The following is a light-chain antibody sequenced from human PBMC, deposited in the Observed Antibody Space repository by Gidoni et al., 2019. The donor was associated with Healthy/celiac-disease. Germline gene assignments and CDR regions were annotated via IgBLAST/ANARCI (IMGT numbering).Light chain of an antibody. V-gene: IGLV1-44*01. CDR2: SNN. J-gene: IGLJ2*01. Sequence: QPVLTQPPPPSATPGQRVTTYCSGSSSNIGSNTVNWYQQLPGTAPKLLIYSNNQRPSGVPDRFSGSKSGTSASLAISGLQSEDEADYYCAAWDDSLNGVVFGGGTKLTVL. CDR3: AAWDDSLNGVV. CDR1: SSNIGSNT.